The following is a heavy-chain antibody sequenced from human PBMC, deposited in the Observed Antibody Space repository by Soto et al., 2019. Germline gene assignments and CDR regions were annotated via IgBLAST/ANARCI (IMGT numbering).Heavy chain of an antibody. CDR1: GGSFSGYY. D-gene: IGHD6-13*01. CDR3: ARHVGIASGADV. J-gene: IGHJ6*02. V-gene: IGHV4-34*01. CDR2: INHSGST. Sequence: PSETLSLTCAVYGGSFSGYYWSWIRQPPGKGLEWIGEINHSGSTNYNPSLKSRVTISVDTSKNQFSLKLSSVTAADTAVYYCARHVGIASGADVWGQGTTVTVSS.